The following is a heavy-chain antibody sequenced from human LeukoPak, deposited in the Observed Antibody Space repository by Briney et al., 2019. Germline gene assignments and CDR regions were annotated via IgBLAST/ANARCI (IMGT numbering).Heavy chain of an antibody. D-gene: IGHD1-26*01. CDR2: ITSSGSYM. V-gene: IGHV3-21*01. CDR3: ARGGGSYRPIDY. J-gene: IGHJ4*02. CDR1: GFTFSSYN. Sequence: GGSLRLSCAASGFTFSSYNMNWVRQAPGKGLEWVSSITSSGSYMYHADSVKGRFTISRDNAKNSLYLQMNSLRAEDTAVYYCARGGGSYRPIDYWGQGTLVTVSS.